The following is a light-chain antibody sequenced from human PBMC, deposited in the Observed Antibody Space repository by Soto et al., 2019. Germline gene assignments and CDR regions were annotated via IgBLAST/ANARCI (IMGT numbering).Light chain of an antibody. CDR1: QSVSRY. CDR3: QQRSNWPYT. Sequence: EIVLTQSPATLSLSPGERATLSCRASQSVSRYLAWYQQKAGQAPRLLIYDASNRATGIPARFSGSGSGTDFTLTISSLEPEDFAVYYCQQRSNWPYTFGQGTKLEIK. J-gene: IGKJ2*01. CDR2: DAS. V-gene: IGKV3-11*01.